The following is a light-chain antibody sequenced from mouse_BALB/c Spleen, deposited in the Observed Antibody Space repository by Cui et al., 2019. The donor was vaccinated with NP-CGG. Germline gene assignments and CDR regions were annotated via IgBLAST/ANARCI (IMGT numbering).Light chain of an antibody. J-gene: IGLJ1*01. CDR2: GTN. V-gene: IGLV1*01. CDR1: TGAVTTSNY. Sequence: QAVVTQESALTTSPGETVTLTCRSSTGAVTTSNYANWVQEKPDHLFTGLIGGTNNRAPGIPARFSGSLIGDKAALTITGAQTEDEAIYFCVLWYTNHWVFGGGTQLTVL. CDR3: VLWYTNHWV.